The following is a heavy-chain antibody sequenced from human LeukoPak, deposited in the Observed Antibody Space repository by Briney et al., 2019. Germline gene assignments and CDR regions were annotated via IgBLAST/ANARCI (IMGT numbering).Heavy chain of an antibody. D-gene: IGHD3-3*01. V-gene: IGHV3-23*01. CDR3: ARVNYDFWSGYGAAFDY. CDR2: ISGSGGST. Sequence: GGSLRLSCAASGFTFSSYAMSWVRQAPGKGLEWVSAISGSGGSTYYADSVKGRFTISRDNSKNTLYLQMNSLRAEDTAVYYCARVNYDFWSGYGAAFDYWGQGTLVTVSS. J-gene: IGHJ4*02. CDR1: GFTFSSYA.